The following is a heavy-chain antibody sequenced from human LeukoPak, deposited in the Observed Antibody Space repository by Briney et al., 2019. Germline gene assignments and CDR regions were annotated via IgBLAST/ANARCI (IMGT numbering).Heavy chain of an antibody. J-gene: IGHJ5*01. CDR2: MNPNSGNT. CDR1: GYTFTSYD. D-gene: IGHD1-7*01. Sequence: ASVKVSCKASGYTFTSYDINWVRQATGQGLEWMGWMNPNSGNTGYAQKFQGRVTMTRNTSISTAYMELSSLRSEDTAVYYCARGGRSSHWNSVGWFDPWGQGTLVTVSS. V-gene: IGHV1-8*01. CDR3: ARGGRSSHWNSVGWFDP.